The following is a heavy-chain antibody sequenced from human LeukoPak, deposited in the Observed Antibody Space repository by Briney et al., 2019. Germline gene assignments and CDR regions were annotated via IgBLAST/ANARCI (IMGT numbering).Heavy chain of an antibody. CDR2: VFDSGTPS. D-gene: IGHD3-16*01. V-gene: IGHV3-23*05. CDR3: TKAVGGGRDAYDI. Sequence: GGSLRLSCVASGITFSHHAMNWVRQAPGKGLEWVSSVFDSGTPSYYADSVQGRFTISRHNSRNTFYLQMENLRVDDSATYYCTKAVGGGRDAYDIWGQGTRVIVSS. J-gene: IGHJ3*02. CDR1: GITFSHHA.